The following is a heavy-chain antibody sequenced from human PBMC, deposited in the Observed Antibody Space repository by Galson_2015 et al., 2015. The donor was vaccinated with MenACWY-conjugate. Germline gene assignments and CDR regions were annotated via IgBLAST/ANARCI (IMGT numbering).Heavy chain of an antibody. CDR3: ARGRGRPLAHAFDI. V-gene: IGHV3-30*01. CDR2: MTYDGSNK. CDR1: GFTFSSYT. J-gene: IGHJ3*02. D-gene: IGHD6-6*01. Sequence: SLRLSCAASGFTFSSYTMHWVRQAPGKGLEWVAVMTYDGSNKYYADSVKGRFTISRDNSKNTPYLQMDSLRAEDTAVYYCARGRGRPLAHAFDIWGRGTMVTVSS.